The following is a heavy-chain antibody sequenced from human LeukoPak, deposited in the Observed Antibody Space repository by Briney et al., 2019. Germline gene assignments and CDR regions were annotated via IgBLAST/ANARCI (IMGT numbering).Heavy chain of an antibody. J-gene: IGHJ4*02. D-gene: IGHD6-19*01. CDR1: GGSISSSY. Sequence: PSETLSLTCTVSGGSISSSYWSWIRQPPGKGLEWIGFIYYSGTANYNPSLKSRVTISVDTSKNQFSLKLTSVTAADTAVYYCARVNTEGSADYWGQGTLVTVSS. V-gene: IGHV4-59*01. CDR2: IYYSGTA. CDR3: ARVNTEGSADY.